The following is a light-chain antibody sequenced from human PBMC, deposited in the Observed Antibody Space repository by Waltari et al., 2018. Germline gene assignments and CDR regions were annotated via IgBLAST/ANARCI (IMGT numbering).Light chain of an antibody. CDR3: QQYHSSPFT. V-gene: IGKV4-1*01. CDR1: QTVLYSSNNKNY. Sequence: DIVMTQSPDSLAVSLGERATINCNSSQTVLYSSNNKNYLAWYQHKPGHPPKLLIYWASTRESGVPDPFSGSGSGTDFTLTISSLQAEDVAAYYCQQYHSSPFTFGQGTRLEIK. CDR2: WAS. J-gene: IGKJ5*01.